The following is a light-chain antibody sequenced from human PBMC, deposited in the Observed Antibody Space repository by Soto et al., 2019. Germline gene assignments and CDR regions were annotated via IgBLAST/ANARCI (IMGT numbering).Light chain of an antibody. CDR2: DAS. CDR1: QSISSW. V-gene: IGKV1-5*01. CDR3: QQYNSYSPT. Sequence: DIQMTQSPSTLSASVGDRVTITCRASQSISSWLAWYQQKPGKAPKFLIYDASSLESGVPSRFSGSGSGTEFTLTISSLQSDDFATYYCQQYNSYSPTFGQGTKVDI. J-gene: IGKJ1*01.